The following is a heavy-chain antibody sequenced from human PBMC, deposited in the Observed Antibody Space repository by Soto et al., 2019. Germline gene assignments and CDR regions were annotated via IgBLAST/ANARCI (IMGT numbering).Heavy chain of an antibody. CDR2: ISGSGVST. D-gene: IGHD4-17*01. CDR1: GFTFSSYS. Sequence: PGGSLRLSCAASGFTFSSYSISWVRQAPWKGLEWVSAISGSGVSTYYADSVKGRFTISRDNSKNTLYLQMNSLRAEDTAVYYCGKDFDDYGDYPGRNYYYGMDVWGQGTTVTVSS. J-gene: IGHJ6*02. CDR3: GKDFDDYGDYPGRNYYYGMDV. V-gene: IGHV3-23*01.